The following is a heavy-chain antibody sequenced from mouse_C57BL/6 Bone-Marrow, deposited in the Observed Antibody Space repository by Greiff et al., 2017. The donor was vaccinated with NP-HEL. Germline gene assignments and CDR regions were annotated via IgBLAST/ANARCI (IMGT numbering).Heavy chain of an antibody. J-gene: IGHJ3*01. CDR3: AVDSSGYRAWFAY. V-gene: IGHV14-3*01. D-gene: IGHD3-2*02. CDR2: IDPANGNT. Sequence: VQLQQSVAELVRPGASVKLSCTASGFNIKNTYMHWVKQRPEQGLEWIGRIDPANGNTKYAPKFQGKATITADTSSNTAYLQLSSLTAEDAAIYYWAVDSSGYRAWFAYWGQGTLVTVSA. CDR1: GFNIKNTY.